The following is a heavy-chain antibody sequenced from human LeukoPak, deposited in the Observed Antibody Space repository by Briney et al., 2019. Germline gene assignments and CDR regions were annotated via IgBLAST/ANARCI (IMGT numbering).Heavy chain of an antibody. CDR2: ISSSSSYI. J-gene: IGHJ3*02. V-gene: IGHV3-21*01. CDR1: GFTFNNYN. Sequence: GGSLRLSCAASGFTFNNYNTNWVRQAPGRGLEWVSSISSSSSYIYYADSVKGRFTISRDNAKKSLYLQMNSLRAEDTAVYYCARELYSGSPTRGGHAFDIWGQGTMVTVSS. CDR3: ARELYSGSPTRGGHAFDI. D-gene: IGHD1-26*01.